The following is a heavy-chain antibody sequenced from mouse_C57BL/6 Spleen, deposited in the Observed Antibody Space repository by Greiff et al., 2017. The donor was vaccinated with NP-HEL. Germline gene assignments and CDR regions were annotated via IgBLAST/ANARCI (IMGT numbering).Heavy chain of an antibody. CDR3: ARDKDGYYYFDY. V-gene: IGHV3-1*01. CDR1: GYSITSGYD. CDR2: ISYSGST. D-gene: IGHD2-3*01. Sequence: DVKLQESGPGMVKPSQSLSLTCTVTGYSITSGYDWHWIRHFPGNKLEWMGYISYSGSTNYNPSLKSRISITHDTSKNHFFLKLNSVTTEDTATYYCARDKDGYYYFDYWGQGTTLTVSS. J-gene: IGHJ2*01.